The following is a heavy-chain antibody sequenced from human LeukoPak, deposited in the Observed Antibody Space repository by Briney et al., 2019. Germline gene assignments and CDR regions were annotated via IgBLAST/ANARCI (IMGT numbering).Heavy chain of an antibody. CDR2: ISAYNGNT. CDR1: GYTFTSYG. V-gene: IGHV1-18*01. Sequence: ASVKVSCKASGYTFTSYGISWVRQAPGQGLEWMGWISAYNGNTNYAQKLQGRVTMTTDTSTSTAYMELSSLRSEDTAVYYCAKLSGGRYCSGGSCYFDYWGQGTLVTVSS. D-gene: IGHD2-15*01. CDR3: AKLSGGRYCSGGSCYFDY. J-gene: IGHJ4*02.